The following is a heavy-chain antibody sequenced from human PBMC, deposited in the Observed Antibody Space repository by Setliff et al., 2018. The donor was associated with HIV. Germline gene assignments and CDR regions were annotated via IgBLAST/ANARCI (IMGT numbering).Heavy chain of an antibody. V-gene: IGHV4-39*01. CDR1: GGSITTNTNY. D-gene: IGHD2-21*01. Sequence: PSETLSLTCTVSGGSITTNTNYWAWIRQPPGKGLEWIGSIYFRGNTHYNPSLKSRVTISVDTSKSQFSLKLNSATAADTALYYCARHVWWSPLGYFDPWGKGTLVTVSS. J-gene: IGHJ5*02. CDR2: IYFRGNT. CDR3: ARHVWWSPLGYFDP.